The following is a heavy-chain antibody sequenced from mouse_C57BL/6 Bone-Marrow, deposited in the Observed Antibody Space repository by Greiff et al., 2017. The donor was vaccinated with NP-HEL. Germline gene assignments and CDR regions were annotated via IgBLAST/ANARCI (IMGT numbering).Heavy chain of an antibody. D-gene: IGHD2-3*01. V-gene: IGHV5-6*02. J-gene: IGHJ4*01. CDR3: ARPLYDVYYVHAMDY. Sequence: EVMLVESGGDLVKPGGSLKLSCAASGFTFSSYGMSWVRQTPDKRLEWVATISSGGSYTYYPDSVKGRFTISRDNAKNTLYLQMSSLKSEDTAMYYCARPLYDVYYVHAMDYWGQGTSVTVSS. CDR2: ISSGGSYT. CDR1: GFTFSSYG.